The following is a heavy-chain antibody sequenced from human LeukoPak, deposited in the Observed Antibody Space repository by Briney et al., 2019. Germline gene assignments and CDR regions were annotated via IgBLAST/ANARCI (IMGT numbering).Heavy chain of an antibody. CDR2: INPDSGDT. D-gene: IGHD3-22*01. Sequence: ASVKVCCKASGYTFTGYYMHWVRQAPGQGLEWMGRINPDSGDTNYAQNFQGRVTMTWDTSISTAYMELSSLRSDDTAVYYCARGGKSYYDSSGYYDRPPDYWGQGTLVTVSS. CDR1: GYTFTGYY. J-gene: IGHJ4*02. CDR3: ARGGKSYYDSSGYYDRPPDY. V-gene: IGHV1-2*06.